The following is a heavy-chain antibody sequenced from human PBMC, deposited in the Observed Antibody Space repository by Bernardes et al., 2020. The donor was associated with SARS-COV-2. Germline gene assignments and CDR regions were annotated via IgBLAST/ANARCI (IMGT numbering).Heavy chain of an antibody. CDR1: AFTFGDHS. Sequence: GGSLSLSCEASAFTFGDHSMNWVRQVPGKGLEWVSSISGSSSYRYYADSVRGRFTISRDNAKNSLFLQMNSLRVDDTAVYYCARDRGRAPLMYWHFDLWGRGTLVTVSS. CDR2: ISGSSSYR. J-gene: IGHJ2*01. D-gene: IGHD3-10*01. CDR3: ARDRGRAPLMYWHFDL. V-gene: IGHV3-21*06.